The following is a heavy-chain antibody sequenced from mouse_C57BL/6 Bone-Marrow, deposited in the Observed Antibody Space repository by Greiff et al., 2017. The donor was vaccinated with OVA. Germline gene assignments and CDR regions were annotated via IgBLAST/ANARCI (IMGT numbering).Heavy chain of an antibody. D-gene: IGHD1-1*01. CDR3: ANYYGSRFDY. V-gene: IGHV3-6*01. CDR2: ISYDGSN. CDR1: GYSITSGYY. J-gene: IGHJ2*01. Sequence: EVQLQESGPGLVKPSQSLSLTCSVTGYSITSGYYWNWIRQFPGNKLVWLGYISYDGSNNYNPSLKNRISITRDTSKNQFFLKLNSVTTEDTATYNCANYYGSRFDYWGQGTTLTVSS.